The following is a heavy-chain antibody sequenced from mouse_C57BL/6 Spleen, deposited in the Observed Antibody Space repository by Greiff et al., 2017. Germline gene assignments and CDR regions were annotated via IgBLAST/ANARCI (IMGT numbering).Heavy chain of an antibody. J-gene: IGHJ4*01. CDR3: ARRGSYVGGYAMDY. CDR1: GYTFTSYW. D-gene: IGHD1-1*02. V-gene: IGHV1-69*01. Sequence: QVQLQQPGAELVMPGASVKLSCKASGYTFTSYWMHWVKQRPGQGLEWIGEIDPSDSYTNYNQKFKGKSTLTVDKSSSTAYMQRSSLTSEDSAVYYCARRGSYVGGYAMDYWGQGTSVTVAS. CDR2: IDPSDSYT.